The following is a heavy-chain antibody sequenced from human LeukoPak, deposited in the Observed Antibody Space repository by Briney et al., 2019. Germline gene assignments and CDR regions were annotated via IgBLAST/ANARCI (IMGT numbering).Heavy chain of an antibody. J-gene: IGHJ1*01. Sequence: PGGSLRLSCAASGFTFSSYEMNWVRQAPGKGLEWVSYISSSGSTIYYADSVKGRFTISRDNAKNSLYLQMNSLRAEDTAVYYCARDLYDSSGYYYTAPEYFQHWGQGTLVTVSS. D-gene: IGHD3-22*01. CDR2: ISSSGSTI. V-gene: IGHV3-48*03. CDR1: GFTFSSYE. CDR3: ARDLYDSSGYYYTAPEYFQH.